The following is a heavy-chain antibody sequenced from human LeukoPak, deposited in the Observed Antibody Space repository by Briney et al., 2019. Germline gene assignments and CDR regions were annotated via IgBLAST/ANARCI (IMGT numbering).Heavy chain of an antibody. V-gene: IGHV1-18*01. D-gene: IGHD3-10*01. Sequence: ASVKVSRKASGYTFTIYGISWVRQAPGQGLEWMGWISAYNGNTNYAQKLQGRVTMTTDTSTSTAYMELRSLRSDDTAVYYCARTTYYYGSGSYPADYWGQGTLVTVSS. CDR2: ISAYNGNT. CDR3: ARTTYYYGSGSYPADY. J-gene: IGHJ4*02. CDR1: GYTFTIYG.